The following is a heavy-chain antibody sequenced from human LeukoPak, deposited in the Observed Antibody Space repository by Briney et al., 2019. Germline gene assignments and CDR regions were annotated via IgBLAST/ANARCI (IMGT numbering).Heavy chain of an antibody. D-gene: IGHD1-26*01. Sequence: GGSLRLSCAASGFRISTNYMSWVRQAPGKGLEWVSIIYSGGTTYYADSVKGRFTISRDNSKNKLYLQLNSLRAEDTAVYYCARDHPCGSYSDWGQGTPVTVSS. J-gene: IGHJ4*02. CDR3: ARDHPCGSYSD. V-gene: IGHV3-53*01. CDR2: IYSGGTT. CDR1: GFRISTNY.